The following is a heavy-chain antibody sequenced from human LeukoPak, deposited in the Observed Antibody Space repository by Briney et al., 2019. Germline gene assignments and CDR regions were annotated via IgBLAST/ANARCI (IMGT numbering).Heavy chain of an antibody. J-gene: IGHJ4*02. D-gene: IGHD3-22*01. CDR2: IRYDGSNK. V-gene: IGHV3-30*02. CDR3: AKEKKYYYDSTGYPGYDY. CDR1: GFTFSSYG. Sequence: GGSLRLSCTASGFTFSSYGMHWVRQAPGKGLEWVAFIRYDGSNKYYADSVKGRFTISRDNSKNTLYLQMNSLRAEDTAVYYCAKEKKYYYDSTGYPGYDYWGQGTLVTVSS.